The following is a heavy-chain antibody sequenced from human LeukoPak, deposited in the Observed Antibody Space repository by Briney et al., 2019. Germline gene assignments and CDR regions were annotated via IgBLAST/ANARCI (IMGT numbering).Heavy chain of an antibody. CDR1: GGTFSSYD. CDR2: IIPILGIA. V-gene: IGHV1-69*04. D-gene: IGHD2-21*02. J-gene: IGHJ5*02. Sequence: ASVKVACKASGGTFSSYDISWVRQAPGQGLEWMGKIIPILGIANYAQKFQGRVTITADKSTSTAYMELSSLRSEDTAVYYCAGAYCGGDCYSNWFDPWGQGTLVTVSS. CDR3: AGAYCGGDCYSNWFDP.